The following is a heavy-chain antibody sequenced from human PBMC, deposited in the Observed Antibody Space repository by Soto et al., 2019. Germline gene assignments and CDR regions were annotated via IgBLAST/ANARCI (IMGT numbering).Heavy chain of an antibody. J-gene: IGHJ6*02. Sequence: QVQLVESGGGVVQPGRSLRLSCAASGFTFSSYGMHWVRQAPGKGLEWVAVIWYDGSNKYYADSVKGRFTISRDNSKNTLYLQMNSLRAEGTAVYYCARTTVDTAMAIWYYGMDVWGQGTTVTVSS. V-gene: IGHV3-33*01. CDR2: IWYDGSNK. CDR1: GFTFSSYG. CDR3: ARTTVDTAMAIWYYGMDV. D-gene: IGHD5-18*01.